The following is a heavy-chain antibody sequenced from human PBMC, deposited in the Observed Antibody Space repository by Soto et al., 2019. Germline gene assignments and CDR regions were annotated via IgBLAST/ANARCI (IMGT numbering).Heavy chain of an antibody. V-gene: IGHV5-51*01. CDR1: GYSFTSYW. Sequence: GESLKISCKGSGYSFTSYWIGWVRQMPGKGLEWMGIIYPGDSDTRYSPSFQGQVTISADKSVSTAYLQWSSLKASDTAMYYCARPRSSSRNYYGMDVWGQGTTVTVSS. CDR3: ARPRSSSRNYYGMDV. D-gene: IGHD6-13*01. J-gene: IGHJ6*02. CDR2: IYPGDSDT.